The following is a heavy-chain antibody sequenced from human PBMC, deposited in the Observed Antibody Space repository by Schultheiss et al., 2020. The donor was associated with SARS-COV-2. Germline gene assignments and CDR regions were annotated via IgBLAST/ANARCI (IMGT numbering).Heavy chain of an antibody. CDR2: ISGSGGST. D-gene: IGHD5/OR15-5a*01. CDR1: GFTFSSYG. CDR3: ARDVVSSRPDNWFDP. Sequence: GESLKISCAASGFTFSSYGMHWVRQAPGKGLEWVSAISGSGGSTYYADSVKGRFTISRDNSKSTLYLQMNNLRGDDTAVYYCARDVVSSRPDNWFDPWGQGTLVTVSS. J-gene: IGHJ5*02. V-gene: IGHV3-23*01.